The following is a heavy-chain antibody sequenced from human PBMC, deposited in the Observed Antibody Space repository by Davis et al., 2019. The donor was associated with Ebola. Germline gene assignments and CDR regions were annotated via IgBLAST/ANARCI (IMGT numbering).Heavy chain of an antibody. CDR2: IYYSGST. V-gene: IGHV4-61*01. CDR1: GGSVSSDRSY. D-gene: IGHD3-16*02. J-gene: IGHJ4*02. Sequence: PSETLSLTCTVSGGSVSSDRSYWSWIRQPPGRGLEWIGYIYYSGSTSYEPSLMSRLTISMDTSQNQFSRKLSSVTAADTAVYYCARHYWGSYRPLDYWGQGTLVTVSS. CDR3: ARHYWGSYRPLDY.